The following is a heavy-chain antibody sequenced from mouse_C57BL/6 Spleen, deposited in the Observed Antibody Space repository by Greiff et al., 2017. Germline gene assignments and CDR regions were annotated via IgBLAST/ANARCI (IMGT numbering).Heavy chain of an antibody. Sequence: QVQLQQSGPGLVAPSQSLSITCTVSGFSLTSYAISWVRQPPGKGLEWLGVIWTGGGTNYNSALKSRLSISKDNYKSQVFLKMNSLQTDDTARYYCAREKVLYGNYGYFDVWGTGTTVTVSS. J-gene: IGHJ1*03. CDR3: AREKVLYGNYGYFDV. CDR1: GFSLTSYA. CDR2: IWTGGGT. D-gene: IGHD2-10*02. V-gene: IGHV2-9-1*01.